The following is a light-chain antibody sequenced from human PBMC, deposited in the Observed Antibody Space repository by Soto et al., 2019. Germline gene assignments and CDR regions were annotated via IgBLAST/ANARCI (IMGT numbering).Light chain of an antibody. Sequence: QSALTQPASVSGSPGQSITISCTGTSSDVGGYNYVSWYQQHPGKAPKLMIYDVSNLPSGVSNRFSGSKSGNTASLTISGLQAEDEADYYCSSYTSSSTRAVFGGGTQLTVL. CDR3: SSYTSSSTRAV. V-gene: IGLV2-14*01. CDR2: DVS. CDR1: SSDVGGYNY. J-gene: IGLJ2*01.